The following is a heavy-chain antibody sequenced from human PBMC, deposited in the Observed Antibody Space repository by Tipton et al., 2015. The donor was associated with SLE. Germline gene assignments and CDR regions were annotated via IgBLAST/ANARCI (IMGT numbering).Heavy chain of an antibody. CDR2: INHSGST. D-gene: IGHD4-17*01. V-gene: IGHV4-34*01. CDR1: GGSFSGYY. CDR3: AGTYYGDYVWFDP. J-gene: IGHJ5*02. Sequence: TLSLTCAVYGGSFSGYYWSWIRQPPGKGLEWIGEINHSGSTNYNPSLKSRVTISVDTSKNQFSLKLSSVTAADTAVYYCAGTYYGDYVWFDPWGQGILVPVSS.